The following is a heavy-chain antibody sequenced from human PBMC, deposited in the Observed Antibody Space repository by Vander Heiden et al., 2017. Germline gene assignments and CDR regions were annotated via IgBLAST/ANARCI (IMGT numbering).Heavy chain of an antibody. D-gene: IGHD2-15*01. V-gene: IGHV1-69*01. CDR2: YIPVYGTS. CDR3: ARDTCTGGNCDLERGAFDI. Sequence: QVQLAQSGAEVKKPASSLKVSCQASGVSFDRYAIHWVRQAPGEGLEWIGGYIPVYGTSNFAQKFQGRVTITADESTSTAYLALSSLSFEDTAVYYCARDTCTGGNCDLERGAFDIWGQGTMVTVSS. CDR1: GVSFDRYA. J-gene: IGHJ3*02.